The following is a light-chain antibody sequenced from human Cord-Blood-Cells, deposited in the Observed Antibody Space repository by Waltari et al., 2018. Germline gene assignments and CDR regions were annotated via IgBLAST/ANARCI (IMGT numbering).Light chain of an antibody. CDR3: QQRSNWPT. CDR1: QSVSSY. J-gene: IGKJ2*01. Sequence: EIVLTPSPATLSLSPGERATLSFRASQSVSSYLALYQQKPGQAPRLLIYDASNRATGIPARFSGSGSGTDFTLTISSLEPEDFAVYYCQQRSNWPTFGQGTKLEIK. CDR2: DAS. V-gene: IGKV3-11*01.